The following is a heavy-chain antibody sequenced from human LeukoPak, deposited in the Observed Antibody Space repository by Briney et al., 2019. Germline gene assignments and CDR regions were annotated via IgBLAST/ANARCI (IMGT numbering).Heavy chain of an antibody. Sequence: KSSETLSPTCTVSGGSISGDSYYWGWIRQPPGEGLEWIGSIYYSGSTYYNPSLRSRVTISVDTSKSQISLKLRSVTAADTAMYYCARLWSGYRPPDFWGQGTLVTVSS. CDR1: GGSISGDSYY. J-gene: IGHJ4*02. D-gene: IGHD3-3*01. CDR2: IYYSGST. CDR3: ARLWSGYRPPDF. V-gene: IGHV4-39*01.